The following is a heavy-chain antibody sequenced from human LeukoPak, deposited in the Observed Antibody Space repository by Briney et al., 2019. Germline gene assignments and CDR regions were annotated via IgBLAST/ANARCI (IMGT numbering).Heavy chain of an antibody. J-gene: IGHJ4*02. CDR3: ARETYSSSWYSYYFDY. CDR2: ISYDGSNK. D-gene: IGHD6-13*01. V-gene: IGHV3-30*03. CDR1: GFTFSSYG. Sequence: PGGSLRLSCAASGFTFSSYGMHWVRQAPGKGLEWVAVISYDGSNKYYADSVKGRFTISRDNSKNTLYLQMNSLRAEDTAVYYCARETYSSSWYSYYFDYWGQGTLVTVSS.